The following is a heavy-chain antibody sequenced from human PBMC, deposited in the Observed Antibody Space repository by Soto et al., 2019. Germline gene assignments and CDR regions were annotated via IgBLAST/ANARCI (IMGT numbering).Heavy chain of an antibody. CDR2: IYYSGST. J-gene: IGHJ4*02. CDR1: GGFTSRDY. D-gene: IGHD3-10*01. Sequence: SEKLPLPSTGSGGFTSRDYWSWFRQPPGKGLEWIGYIYYSGSTNYNPSLKSRVTISVDTSKNQFSLKLSSVTAADTAVYYCARQVMVRGDPYYFDYWSQGPLVIVS. CDR3: ARQVMVRGDPYYFDY. V-gene: IGHV4-59*08.